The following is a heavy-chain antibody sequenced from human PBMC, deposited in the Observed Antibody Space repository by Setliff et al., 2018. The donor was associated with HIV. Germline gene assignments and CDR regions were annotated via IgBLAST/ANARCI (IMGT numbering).Heavy chain of an antibody. CDR2: INYRGNT. V-gene: IGHV4-39*01. Sequence: SETLSLTCTVSGGSISTSRYYWGWTRQPPGKGLEWIGSINYRGNTYYNPSLKSRAAISVDTSKNQISLKLSSVTAADTAVYYCASLDGSESPYIYYYYMDVWGKGTAVTVSS. CDR3: ASLDGSESPYIYYYYMDV. CDR1: GGSISTSRYY. D-gene: IGHD3-10*01. J-gene: IGHJ6*03.